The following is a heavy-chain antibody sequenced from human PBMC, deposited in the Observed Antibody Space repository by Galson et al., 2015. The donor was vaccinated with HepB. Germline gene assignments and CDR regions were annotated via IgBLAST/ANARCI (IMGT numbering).Heavy chain of an antibody. CDR3: AKDRSSSWYQGYFDY. D-gene: IGHD6-13*01. CDR2: ITSSGAST. CDR1: GFTFSSYA. V-gene: IGHV3-23*01. Sequence: SLRLSCAASGFTFSSYAMTWVRQAPGKGLEWVSAITSSGASTYYADSVKGRFTISRDNSKSTLYLQMSSLRAEDAAVYYCAKDRSSSWYQGYFDYWGQGILVTVAS. J-gene: IGHJ4*02.